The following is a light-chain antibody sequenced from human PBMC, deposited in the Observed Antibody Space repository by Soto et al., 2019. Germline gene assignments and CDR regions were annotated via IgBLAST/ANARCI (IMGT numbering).Light chain of an antibody. CDR3: HQYKSYPWT. CDR1: QTINNY. Sequence: DIQMTQSPSTLSASVGDRVTITCRASQTINNYLTWYQLKPGKAPKFLIYSVSTLEGGVPSRFSGGGSGTEFSLTISSLQPDDFATYYCHQYKSYPWTFGQGTKVEIK. CDR2: SVS. J-gene: IGKJ1*01. V-gene: IGKV1-5*03.